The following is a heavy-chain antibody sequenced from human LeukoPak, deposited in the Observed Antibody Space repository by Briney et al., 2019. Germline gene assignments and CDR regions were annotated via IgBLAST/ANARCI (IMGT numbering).Heavy chain of an antibody. Sequence: ASVKVSCKASGGTFSSYTISWVRQAPGQGLEWMGRIIPILGIANYAQKFQGRVTITADKSTSTAYMELSSLRSEDTAVYYCARAGAIAVAGTFDYWGQGTLVTVCS. V-gene: IGHV1-69*02. CDR3: ARAGAIAVAGTFDY. D-gene: IGHD6-19*01. CDR2: IIPILGIA. CDR1: GGTFSSYT. J-gene: IGHJ4*02.